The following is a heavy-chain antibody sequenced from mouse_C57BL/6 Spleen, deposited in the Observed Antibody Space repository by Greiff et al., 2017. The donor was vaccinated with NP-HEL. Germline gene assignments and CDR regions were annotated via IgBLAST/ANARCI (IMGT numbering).Heavy chain of an antibody. V-gene: IGHV1-55*01. CDR1: GYTFTSYW. CDR3: ARRGRLRLGFDY. J-gene: IGHJ2*01. D-gene: IGHD3-2*02. CDR2: IYPGSGST. Sequence: QVQLQQSGAELVKPGASVKMSCKASGYTFTSYWITWVKQRPGQGLEWIGDIYPGSGSTNYNEKFKSKATLTVDTSSSTAYMQLSSLTSEDSAVYYCARRGRLRLGFDYWGQGTTLTVSS.